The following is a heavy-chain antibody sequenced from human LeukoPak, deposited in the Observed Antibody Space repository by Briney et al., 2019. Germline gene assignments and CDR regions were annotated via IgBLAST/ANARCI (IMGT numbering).Heavy chain of an antibody. D-gene: IGHD6-13*01. CDR1: GFAFRTYA. CDR2: ISGRGDST. J-gene: IGHJ4*02. V-gene: IGHV3-23*01. Sequence: GESLRLSCAASGFAFRTYAMTWVRQAPERGLEWVAAISGRGDSTYYADSAKGRFTISRDKSKNTLYLQMNSLRAEDTAVYYCARARGAAGTGPIDYWGRGTLVTVSS. CDR3: ARARGAAGTGPIDY.